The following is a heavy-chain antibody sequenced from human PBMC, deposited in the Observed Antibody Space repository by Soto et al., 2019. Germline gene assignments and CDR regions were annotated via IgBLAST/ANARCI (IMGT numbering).Heavy chain of an antibody. CDR3: ARDRAPTIAVAGTFDY. V-gene: IGHV3-30-3*01. Sequence: QVQLVESGGGVVQPGRSLRLSCAASGFTFSSYAMHWVRQAPGKGLEWVAVISYDGSNKYYADSVKGRFTISRDNSKNXLYLKMNSLRAEDTAVYYCARDRAPTIAVAGTFDYWGQGTLVTVSS. CDR2: ISYDGSNK. D-gene: IGHD6-19*01. J-gene: IGHJ4*02. CDR1: GFTFSSYA.